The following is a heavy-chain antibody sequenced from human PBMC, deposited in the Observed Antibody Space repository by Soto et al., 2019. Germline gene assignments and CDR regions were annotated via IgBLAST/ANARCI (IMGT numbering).Heavy chain of an antibody. Sequence: QVQLVQSGAVVKKAGASVNVSCQASRYTFTSYYIHWVRQAPGQGLEWKGMIHLTGGITNYAQRFQDKVTLPSDTSTSTVYMELSSLRSEDTALYYCARVKRGSSSAWFSYMDVWGQGTTVTVSS. V-gene: IGHV1-46*01. CDR3: ARVKRGSSSAWFSYMDV. J-gene: IGHJ6*02. D-gene: IGHD6-19*01. CDR1: RYTFTSYY. CDR2: IHLTGGIT.